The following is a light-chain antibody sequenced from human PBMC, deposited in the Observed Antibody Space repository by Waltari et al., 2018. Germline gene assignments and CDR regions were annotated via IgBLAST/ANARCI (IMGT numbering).Light chain of an antibody. CDR3: QKYDRLPAT. CDR1: QSVGRY. Sequence: EVVLTQSPGTLPLSPGERATLYCRASQSVGRYLAWYQPKPGRAPRLLIYGASSRATGIPDRFSGVGSGTDFSLTISRLEAEDFAVYYCQKYDRLPATFGQGTKVEIK. V-gene: IGKV3-20*01. J-gene: IGKJ1*01. CDR2: GAS.